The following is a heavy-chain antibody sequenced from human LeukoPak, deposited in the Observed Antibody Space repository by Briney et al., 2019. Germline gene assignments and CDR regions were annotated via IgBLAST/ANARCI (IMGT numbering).Heavy chain of an antibody. Sequence: SETLSLTCTVPGGSISSYYWSWIRQPPGEGLEWVGYIYYSGSTNYNPSLTRRVTISVDPSKNQFSLKLSSVTAADTAVYYCARAPGWNYPYYFDYWGQGTLVTVSS. V-gene: IGHV4-59*01. D-gene: IGHD1-7*01. CDR3: ARAPGWNYPYYFDY. CDR1: GGSISSYY. CDR2: IYYSGST. J-gene: IGHJ4*02.